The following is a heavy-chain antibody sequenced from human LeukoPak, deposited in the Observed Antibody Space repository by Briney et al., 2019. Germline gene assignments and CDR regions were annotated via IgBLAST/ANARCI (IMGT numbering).Heavy chain of an antibody. Sequence: SQTLSLTCAISGDSVSSNSAAWNWIRQSPSRGLEWLGRTYYRSKWYNDYAVSVKSRITINPDTSKNQFSLQLNSVTPEDTAVYYCARDVMSKGTHTRGRGWFDPWGQGTLVTVSS. CDR3: ARDVMSKGTHTRGRGWFDP. D-gene: IGHD3-16*01. CDR2: TYYRSKWYN. J-gene: IGHJ5*02. V-gene: IGHV6-1*01. CDR1: GDSVSSNSAA.